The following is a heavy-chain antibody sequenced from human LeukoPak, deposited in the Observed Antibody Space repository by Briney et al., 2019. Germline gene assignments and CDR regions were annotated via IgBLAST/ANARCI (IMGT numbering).Heavy chain of an antibody. CDR2: INPNSGGT. D-gene: IGHD3-3*01. J-gene: IGHJ4*02. CDR1: GYTFTGYY. V-gene: IGHV1-2*02. Sequence: ASVKVSCKASGYTFTGYYMHWVRQAPGQGLEWMGWINPNSGGTNYAQKFQGRVTMTRDTSISTAYMELSRLRSDDTAVHYCARDPITIFGVVIARFDYWGQGTLVTVSS. CDR3: ARDPITIFGVVIARFDY.